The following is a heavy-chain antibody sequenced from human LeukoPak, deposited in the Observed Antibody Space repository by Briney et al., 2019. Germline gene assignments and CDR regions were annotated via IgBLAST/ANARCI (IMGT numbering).Heavy chain of an antibody. CDR3: TVTTDDAFDI. Sequence: PGGSLRLSCAASAFTFNTYAISWVRQAPGKGLEWVSGISGSGTGTYYADSVKGRFTISRDNSKNTLYLQMNSLRAEDTAVYYCTVTTDDAFDIWGQGTMVTVSS. D-gene: IGHD4-17*01. V-gene: IGHV3-23*01. CDR2: ISGSGTGT. J-gene: IGHJ3*02. CDR1: AFTFNTYA.